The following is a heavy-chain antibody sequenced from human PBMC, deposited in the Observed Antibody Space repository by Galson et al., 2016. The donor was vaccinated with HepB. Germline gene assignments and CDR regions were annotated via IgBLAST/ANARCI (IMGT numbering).Heavy chain of an antibody. CDR2: INPNSGGT. J-gene: IGHJ4*02. Sequence: SVKVSCKASGYAFTDNYIHWVRQAPGQGLEWMGRINPNSGGTNYALKFQGRVTLTRDSSIATAYMEVSRLTSDDTAFYYCARGDSSSLAYWGQGSLVTASS. CDR3: ARGDSSSLAY. CDR1: GYAFTDNY. V-gene: IGHV1-2*06. D-gene: IGHD6-6*01.